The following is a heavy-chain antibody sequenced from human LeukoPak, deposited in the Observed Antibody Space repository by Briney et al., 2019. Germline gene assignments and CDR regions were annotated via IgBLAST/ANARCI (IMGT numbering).Heavy chain of an antibody. Sequence: NPSETLSPTCTVSGGSISSRPYCWGWIRQPPGKGLEWLGSFFYSGSTNYKPSLKSRVTISVDTSKNQFSLKLSSVTAADTAVYYCARDITMIVVVITQPDAFDIWGQGTMVTVSS. D-gene: IGHD3-22*01. V-gene: IGHV4-39*01. CDR3: ARDITMIVVVITQPDAFDI. CDR1: GGSISSRPYC. CDR2: FFYSGST. J-gene: IGHJ3*02.